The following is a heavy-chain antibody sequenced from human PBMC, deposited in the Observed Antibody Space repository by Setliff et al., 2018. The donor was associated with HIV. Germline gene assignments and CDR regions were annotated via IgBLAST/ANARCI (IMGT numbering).Heavy chain of an antibody. CDR1: GFPFSNYA. V-gene: IGHV3-23*01. CDR3: ARGPQYNFWGGYLGL. CDR2: ISSGGGT. J-gene: IGHJ4*02. D-gene: IGHD3-3*01. Sequence: PGGSLRLSCAASGFPFSNYAMSWVRQAPGKGLEWVSAISSGGGTYYADFVKGRFTISRDNAKNTVYPQLTSLRAEDTAVYYCARGPQYNFWGGYLGLWGQGTLVTVSS.